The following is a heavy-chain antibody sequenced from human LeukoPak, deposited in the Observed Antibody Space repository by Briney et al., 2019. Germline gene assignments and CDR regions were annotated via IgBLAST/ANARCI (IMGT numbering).Heavy chain of an antibody. D-gene: IGHD5-12*01. Sequence: GRSLRLSCAASGFTFSSYGMHWVRQAPGKGLEWVAVISYDGSNKYYADSVKGRFTISRGNSKNTLYLQMNSLRAEDTAVYYCAKDQRYSGYDLYYFDYWGQGTLVTVSS. CDR3: AKDQRYSGYDLYYFDY. CDR1: GFTFSSYG. V-gene: IGHV3-30*18. CDR2: ISYDGSNK. J-gene: IGHJ4*02.